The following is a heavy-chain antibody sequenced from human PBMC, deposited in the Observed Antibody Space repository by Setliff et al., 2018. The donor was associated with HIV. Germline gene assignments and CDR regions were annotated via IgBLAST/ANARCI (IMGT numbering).Heavy chain of an antibody. V-gene: IGHV4-39*01. CDR3: ARHRDPPGTSWIYYYYYMDL. J-gene: IGHJ6*03. D-gene: IGHD6-13*01. Sequence: SETLSLTCTVYGGSISGTNYVWGWIRQTPRKGLEWIGTIHYSGSTYHNPSLESRITMSVDTSKNHVSLRLSSVTAADTGVYYCARHRDPPGTSWIYYYYYMDLWGEGTTVTVSS. CDR2: IHYSGST. CDR1: GGSISGTNYV.